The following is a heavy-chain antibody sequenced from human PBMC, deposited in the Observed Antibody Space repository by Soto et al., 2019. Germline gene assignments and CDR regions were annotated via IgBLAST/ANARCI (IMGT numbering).Heavy chain of an antibody. D-gene: IGHD6-19*01. J-gene: IGHJ4*02. Sequence: GGSLRLSCAASGFTFDDYAMHWVRQAPGKGLEWVSGISWNSGSIGYADSVKGRFTISRDNAKNSLYLQMNSLRAEDTALYYCAKDTGPRIAVPQYWGQGTLVTVSS. CDR3: AKDTGPRIAVPQY. CDR1: GFTFDDYA. V-gene: IGHV3-9*01. CDR2: ISWNSGSI.